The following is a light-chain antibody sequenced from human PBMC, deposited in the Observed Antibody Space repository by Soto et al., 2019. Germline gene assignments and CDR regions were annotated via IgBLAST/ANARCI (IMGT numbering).Light chain of an antibody. CDR3: KQRSNWPWT. J-gene: IGKJ1*01. Sequence: EIVLTQSPATLSLSPGERATLSCRASQSVSSYLAWYQQKPGQAPRLLIYDASNRATGIPARFSGSGSGTDFTLPLSSLEPEDFAVYYCKQRSNWPWTFGQGTKVEIK. CDR1: QSVSSY. V-gene: IGKV3-11*01. CDR2: DAS.